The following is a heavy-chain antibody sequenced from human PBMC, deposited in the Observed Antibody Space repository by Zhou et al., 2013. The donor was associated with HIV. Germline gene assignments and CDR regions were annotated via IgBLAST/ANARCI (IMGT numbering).Heavy chain of an antibody. Sequence: QVQLQQWGAGLLKPSETLSLTCAVYGGSFSGYYWSWIRQPPGKGLEWIGEINHSGSTNYNPSLKSRVTISVDTSKNQFSLKLSSVTAADTAVYYCARHSIVVVPAGWFDPWGQGTLVTVSS. V-gene: IGHV4-34*01. J-gene: IGHJ5*02. D-gene: IGHD2-2*01. CDR1: GGSFSGYY. CDR3: ARHSIVVVPAGWFDP. CDR2: INHSGST.